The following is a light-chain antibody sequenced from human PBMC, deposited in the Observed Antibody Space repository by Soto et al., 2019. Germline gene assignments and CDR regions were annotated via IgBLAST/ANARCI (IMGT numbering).Light chain of an antibody. Sequence: QLVLTQPPSVSGAPGQRVTISCTGSSSNLGAGYGVHWYQLLPGTAPKLLIFGNSNRPSGVPDRFSGSKSGTSASLAITGLQAEDEADYYCQSYDSSLSGSIFGGGTKVTVL. CDR2: GNS. V-gene: IGLV1-40*01. CDR1: SSNLGAGYG. J-gene: IGLJ2*01. CDR3: QSYDSSLSGSI.